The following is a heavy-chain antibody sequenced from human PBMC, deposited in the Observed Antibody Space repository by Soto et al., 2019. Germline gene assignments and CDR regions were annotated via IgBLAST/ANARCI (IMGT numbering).Heavy chain of an antibody. CDR1: GYSFNTYW. D-gene: IGHD6-13*01. CDR2: IYAGDSDT. V-gene: IGHV5-51*01. Sequence: GESLKISCKGSGYSFNTYWIGWVRQMPGKGLEWMGIIYAGDSDTRYSPSFQGQVTISADKSISTASLQWSSLKASDTAMYYCARRSSSWFDGFDLWGQGTMVTVS. CDR3: ARRSSSWFDGFDL. J-gene: IGHJ3*01.